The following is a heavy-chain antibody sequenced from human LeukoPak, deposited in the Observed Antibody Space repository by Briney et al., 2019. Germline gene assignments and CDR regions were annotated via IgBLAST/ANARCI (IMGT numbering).Heavy chain of an antibody. Sequence: PGGSLRLSCAASGCTFSSYAMHWVRQAPGKGLGWVAVISYDGSNKYYADSVKGRFTISRDNSKNTLYLQMNSLRAEDTAVYYCARGITMIVVVIVDWGQGTLVAVSS. V-gene: IGHV3-30-3*01. CDR2: ISYDGSNK. J-gene: IGHJ4*02. CDR3: ARGITMIVVVIVD. D-gene: IGHD3-22*01. CDR1: GCTFSSYA.